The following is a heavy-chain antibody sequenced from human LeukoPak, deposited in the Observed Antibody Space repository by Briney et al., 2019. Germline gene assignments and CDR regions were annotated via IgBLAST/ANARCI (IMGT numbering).Heavy chain of an antibody. J-gene: IGHJ4*02. Sequence: SQTPSLTCAISGDSVSSISASWHWIRQSPSRGLEWLGRTYYRSKWYNDYAVSVKSRITINPDTSKNQFSLQLNSVTPEDTAVYYCARGSFNVYDFWSGRTFYYFGYWGQGTLVTVSS. D-gene: IGHD3-3*01. CDR2: TYYRSKWYN. V-gene: IGHV6-1*01. CDR1: GDSVSSISAS. CDR3: ARGSFNVYDFWSGRTFYYFGY.